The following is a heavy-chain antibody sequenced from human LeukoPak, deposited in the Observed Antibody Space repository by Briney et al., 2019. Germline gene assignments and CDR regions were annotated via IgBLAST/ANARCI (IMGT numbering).Heavy chain of an antibody. CDR2: ISYDGSNK. Sequence: GGSLRLSCAASGFTFSSYAMHCVRQAPGKGLEWVAVISYDGSNKYYADSVKGRFTISRDNSKNTLYLQMNSLRAEDTAVYYCAKDLAVTTFSYYYYYMDVWGKGTTVTISS. CDR1: GFTFSSYA. D-gene: IGHD2/OR15-2a*01. V-gene: IGHV3-30*04. J-gene: IGHJ6*03. CDR3: AKDLAVTTFSYYYYYMDV.